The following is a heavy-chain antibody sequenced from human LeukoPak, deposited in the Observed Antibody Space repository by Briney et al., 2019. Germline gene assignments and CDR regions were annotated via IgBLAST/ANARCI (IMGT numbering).Heavy chain of an antibody. CDR1: GFTFSDYY. CDR3: AKDLEWLVRFYYGMDV. J-gene: IGHJ6*02. V-gene: IGHV3-11*04. Sequence: GGSLRLSCAASGFTFSDYYMSWIRQAPGKGLEWVSYISSSGSTIYYADSVKGRFTISRDNAKNSLYLQMNSLRAEDTAVYYCAKDLEWLVRFYYGMDVWGQGTTVTVSS. CDR2: ISSSGSTI. D-gene: IGHD6-19*01.